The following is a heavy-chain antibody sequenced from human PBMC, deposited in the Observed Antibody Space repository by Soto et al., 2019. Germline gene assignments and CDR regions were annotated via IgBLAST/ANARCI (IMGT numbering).Heavy chain of an antibody. J-gene: IGHJ5*02. CDR2: THYSGTT. V-gene: IGHV4-39*01. CDR1: GGSISSSSYY. D-gene: IGHD1-26*01. Sequence: PSETLSLTCTVSGGSISSSSYYWVWIRHPPGKGLEWIGSTHYSGTTYYNPSLKSRVTISVDTSKNQFSLKLRSVTAADTAVYYCARQSPDYLGSVGWFDPWGQGTLVTVS. CDR3: ARQSPDYLGSVGWFDP.